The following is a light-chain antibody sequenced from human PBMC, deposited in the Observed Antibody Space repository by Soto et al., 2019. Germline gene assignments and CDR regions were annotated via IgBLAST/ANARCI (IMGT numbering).Light chain of an antibody. CDR3: SSYAGSSIPVA. CDR2: DVT. Sequence: QSALTQPPSASGSPGQSVTISCTGASSDVGGYNFVSWYQHHPGKAPRLMIYDVTQRPSGVPDRFSGSKSGNTASLTVSGLQVDDEAYYYCSSYAGSSIPVAFGGGTKGTVL. V-gene: IGLV2-8*01. CDR1: SSDVGGYNF. J-gene: IGLJ2*01.